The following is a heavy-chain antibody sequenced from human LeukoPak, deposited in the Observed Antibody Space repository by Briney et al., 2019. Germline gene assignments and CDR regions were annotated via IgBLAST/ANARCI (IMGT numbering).Heavy chain of an antibody. J-gene: IGHJ4*02. Sequence: GGSLRLSCAASGLTFSSYGMHWVRQAPGKGLEWVAFIRYDGSNKYYADSVKGRFTISRDNSKNTLYLQMNSLRAEDTAVYYCAKDRMRWDLDYWGQGTLVTVSS. CDR2: IRYDGSNK. CDR1: GLTFSSYG. D-gene: IGHD1-14*01. CDR3: AKDRMRWDLDY. V-gene: IGHV3-30*02.